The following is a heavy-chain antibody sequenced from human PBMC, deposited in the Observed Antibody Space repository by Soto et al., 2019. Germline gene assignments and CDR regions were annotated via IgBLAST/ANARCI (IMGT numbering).Heavy chain of an antibody. CDR1: GFTFSSYG. CDR3: ARETLSQTVVTRGAFDI. CDR2: IWYDGSNK. Sequence: QVQLVESGGGVVQPGRSLRLSCAASGFTFSSYGMHWVRQAPGKGLEWVAVIWYDGSNKYYADSVKGRFTISRDNSNNTLYLQMNSLRAEDTAVYYCARETLSQTVVTRGAFDIWGQGTMVTVSS. D-gene: IGHD2-21*02. V-gene: IGHV3-33*01. J-gene: IGHJ3*02.